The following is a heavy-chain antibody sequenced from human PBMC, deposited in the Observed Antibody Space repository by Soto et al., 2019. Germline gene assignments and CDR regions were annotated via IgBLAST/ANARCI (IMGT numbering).Heavy chain of an antibody. CDR1: GYTFTNYW. J-gene: IGHJ6*02. CDR3: ARSQPIAAAGYYYYYGLDV. CDR2: IDPSDSYT. D-gene: IGHD6-13*01. V-gene: IGHV5-10-1*01. Sequence: GGSLKISGKGSGYTFTNYWISWVRQMPGKGLEWMGRIDPSDSYTKYSPSFQGHVTMSGDKSITTAYLQWSSLKASDTAIYYCARSQPIAAAGYYYYYGLDVWGQGTTVTVSS.